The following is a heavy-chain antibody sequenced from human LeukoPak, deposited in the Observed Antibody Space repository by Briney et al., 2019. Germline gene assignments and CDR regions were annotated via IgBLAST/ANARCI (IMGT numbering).Heavy chain of an antibody. Sequence: PSETLSPTCTVSGGSISSSSYYWGWIRQPPGKGLEWIGYIYYSGSTNYNPSLKSRVTISVDTSKNQFSLKLSSVTTADTAVYYCARDYYDGSTGFDPWGQGTLVTVSS. V-gene: IGHV4-61*01. D-gene: IGHD3-22*01. CDR1: GGSISSSSYY. J-gene: IGHJ5*02. CDR2: IYYSGST. CDR3: ARDYYDGSTGFDP.